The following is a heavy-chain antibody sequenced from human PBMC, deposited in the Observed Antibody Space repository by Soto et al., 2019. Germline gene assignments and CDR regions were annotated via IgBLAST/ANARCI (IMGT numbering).Heavy chain of an antibody. D-gene: IGHD4-17*01. CDR1: GSSISSYY. V-gene: IGHV4-59*01. CDR3: TRVGGYYGDYPNFDY. CDR2: IYYTGST. J-gene: IGHJ4*02. Sequence: SETLSLTCRVSGSSISSYYWSWLRQSPGKGLEWIGNIYYTGSTNYHPSLKSRVIMSVESSKKQFSLRLNSVTAADTAVYYCTRVGGYYGDYPNFDYWGQGALVTVSS.